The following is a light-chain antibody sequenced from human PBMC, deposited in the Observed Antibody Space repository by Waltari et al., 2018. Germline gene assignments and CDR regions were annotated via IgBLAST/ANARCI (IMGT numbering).Light chain of an antibody. CDR2: EVS. J-gene: IGKJ4*01. Sequence: DVVMTQTPLALSVTPGQPASISCKSSQSLLHSDGKTHFYCYLPKPAQPPQLLIYEVSNRFSGVPDRFSGSGSGTDFTLKISRVEAEDVGLYYCMQSIQFPLTFGGGTKVEIK. CDR1: QSLLHSDGKTH. V-gene: IGKV2D-29*01. CDR3: MQSIQFPLT.